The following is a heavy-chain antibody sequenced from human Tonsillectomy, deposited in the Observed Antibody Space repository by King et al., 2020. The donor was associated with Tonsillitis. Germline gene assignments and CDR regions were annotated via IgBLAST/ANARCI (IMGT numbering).Heavy chain of an antibody. J-gene: IGHJ5*02. V-gene: IGHV1-2*02. CDR1: GYTFTGHF. Sequence: QLVQSGAEVKKPGASVKVSSQASGYTFTGHFLHWVRQAPGQGLEWMGWINPNSGGTKYAQKFRGRVTMTRDTSIGTAYMELSNLTSDDTAVYYCARPWGTWPTINWFDPWGQGTLVTVSS. D-gene: IGHD1-26*01. CDR2: INPNSGGT. CDR3: ARPWGTWPTINWFDP.